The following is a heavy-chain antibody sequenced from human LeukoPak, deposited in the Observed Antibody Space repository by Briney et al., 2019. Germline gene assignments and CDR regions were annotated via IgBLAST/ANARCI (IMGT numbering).Heavy chain of an antibody. CDR2: IYYSGST. CDR3: ARAQNRDAFDI. V-gene: IGHV4-30-4*08. CDR1: GGSISSGDYY. D-gene: IGHD1-14*01. J-gene: IGHJ3*02. Sequence: PSQTLSLTCTVSGGSISSGDYYWSWIRQPPGKGLEWIGYIYYSGSTYYNPSLKSPVTTSVDTSKNQFSLKLSSVTAADTAVYYCARAQNRDAFDIWGQGTMVTVSS.